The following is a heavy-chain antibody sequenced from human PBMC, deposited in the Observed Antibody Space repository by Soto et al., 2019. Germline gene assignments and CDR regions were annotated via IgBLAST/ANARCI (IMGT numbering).Heavy chain of an antibody. CDR3: ARGVHCIDGECYTLGVYDDYASDDYYYMDV. V-gene: IGHV4-34*01. Sequence: QVQLQQWGAGLLKPSETLSLTCAVYGGSFSGYSWSWIRQPPGEGLEWIGEISHRGRTNYNPSLERRVTISEDASKYQFSLRLSSVTAADTAVYYCARGVHCIDGECYTLGVYDDYASDDYYYMDVWGKGTTVTVSS. D-gene: IGHD2-8*01. J-gene: IGHJ6*03. CDR1: GGSFSGYS. CDR2: ISHRGRT.